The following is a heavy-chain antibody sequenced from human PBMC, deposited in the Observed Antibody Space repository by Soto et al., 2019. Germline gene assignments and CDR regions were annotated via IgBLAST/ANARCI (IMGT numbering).Heavy chain of an antibody. Sequence: GESLKISCEGSGYNFNTYWIGWVRQMPGKGLEWMALIYPGDSDTRYSPSFEGQVTLSVDRSISTTYLQWSSLKASDTAIYYCATSTVSYVDIVSSTTRGYFDHWGQGTLVTVSS. D-gene: IGHD5-12*01. J-gene: IGHJ4*02. V-gene: IGHV5-51*01. CDR1: GYNFNTYW. CDR3: ATSTVSYVDIVSSTTRGYFDH. CDR2: IYPGDSDT.